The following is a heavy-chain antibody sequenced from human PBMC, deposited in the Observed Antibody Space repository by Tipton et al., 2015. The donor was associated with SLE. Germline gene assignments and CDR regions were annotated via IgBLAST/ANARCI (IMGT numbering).Heavy chain of an antibody. D-gene: IGHD2-21*01. CDR3: ASSHLCGADCFHY. J-gene: IGHJ4*02. CDR2: IYYSGST. Sequence: TLSLTCTVSGGSISSSSYYWGWIRQPPGKGLEWIGRIYYSGSTYYNPSLKSRVTISVDTSKNQFSLKLSSVTAADTAVYYCASSHLCGADCFHYWGQGTLATVS. CDR1: GGSISSSSYY. V-gene: IGHV4-39*07.